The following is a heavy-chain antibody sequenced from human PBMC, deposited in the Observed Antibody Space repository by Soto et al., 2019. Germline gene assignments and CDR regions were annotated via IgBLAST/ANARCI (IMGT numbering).Heavy chain of an antibody. V-gene: IGHV1-69*01. CDR1: GGTFSSYA. CDR2: IIPIFGTA. D-gene: IGHD6-6*01. Sequence: QVQLVQSGAEVKKPGSSVKVSCKASGGTFSSYAISWVRQAPGQGLEWMGGIIPIFGTANYAQKFQGRVTITADESTSTAYMELSSLRYEDTAVYYCASSDSSSRYYCYYGMDVWGQGTTVTVSS. CDR3: ASSDSSSRYYCYYGMDV. J-gene: IGHJ6*02.